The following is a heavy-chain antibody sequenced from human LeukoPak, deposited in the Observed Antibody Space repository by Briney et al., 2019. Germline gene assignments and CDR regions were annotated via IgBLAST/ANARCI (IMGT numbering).Heavy chain of an antibody. D-gene: IGHD2-2*01. J-gene: IGHJ5*02. CDR3: ARQIIRRGSRIVVVPAARRVARFDP. V-gene: IGHV4-34*01. Sequence: SETLSLTCAVYGGSFSGYYWSWIRQPPGKGLEWIGEINHSGSTNYNPSLKSRVTISVDTSKNQFSLKLSSVTAADTAVYYCARQIIRRGSRIVVVPAARRVARFDPWGQGTLVTVSS. CDR1: GGSFSGYY. CDR2: INHSGST.